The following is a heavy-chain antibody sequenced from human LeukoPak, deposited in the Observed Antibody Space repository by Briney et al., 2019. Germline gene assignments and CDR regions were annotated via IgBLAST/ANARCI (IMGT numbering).Heavy chain of an antibody. CDR1: GYSISSGYY. D-gene: IGHD3-22*01. Sequence: SETLSLTCTVSGYSISSGYYWGWIRPPPGKGLEWIGSIYHSGSTYYNPSLKSRVTISVDTSKNQFSLKLSSVTAADTAVYYCARVTPYDSSGYRASYFDYWGQGTLVTVSS. V-gene: IGHV4-38-2*02. CDR3: ARVTPYDSSGYRASYFDY. CDR2: IYHSGST. J-gene: IGHJ4*02.